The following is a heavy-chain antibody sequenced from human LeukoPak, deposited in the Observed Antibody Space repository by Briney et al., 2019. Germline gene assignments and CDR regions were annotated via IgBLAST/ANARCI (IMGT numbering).Heavy chain of an antibody. CDR2: ISAQTGER. V-gene: IGHV1-18*04. D-gene: IGHD1-26*01. J-gene: IGHJ4*02. CDR1: GYNFKTSG. CDR3: AREVWSRDIGSLFDY. Sequence: ASVKVSCKTSGYNFKTSGITWVRQAPGQGLEWMGWISAQTGERHYAEKLQGRVTMTTAPSRSTGYMELKSLTSDDTAVYYCAREVWSRDIGSLFDYWGQGTLVIVSS.